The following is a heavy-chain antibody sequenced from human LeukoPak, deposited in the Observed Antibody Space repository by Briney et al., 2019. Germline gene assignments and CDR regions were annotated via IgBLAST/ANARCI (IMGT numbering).Heavy chain of an antibody. CDR2: FSGSGGSA. D-gene: IGHD3-3*01. V-gene: IGHV3-23*01. J-gene: IGHJ4*02. CDR1: GFNFSSYA. Sequence: GGSLRLSCAASGFNFSSYAMSWVRQAPGKGLEWVQAFSGSGGSAYYADSVKGRFTNSRDNSKNTLYLQMNSLRAEDTAVYYCAKDPVNYDFWSGPDYWGQGTLVTVSS. CDR3: AKDPVNYDFWSGPDY.